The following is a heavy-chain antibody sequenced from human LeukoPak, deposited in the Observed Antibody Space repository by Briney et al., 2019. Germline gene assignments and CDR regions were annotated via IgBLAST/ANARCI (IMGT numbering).Heavy chain of an antibody. J-gene: IGHJ3*02. CDR2: ISSSSSTI. CDR3: ARDSIGYIGHDAFDI. V-gene: IGHV3-48*01. D-gene: IGHD5-24*01. CDR1: GFTFSSYS. Sequence: PGGSLRLSCAASGFTFSSYSMNWVRQAPGKGLEWVSYISSSSSTIYYADSVRGRFTISRDNAKNSLYLQMNSLRAEDTAVYYCARDSIGYIGHDAFDIWGQGTMVTVSS.